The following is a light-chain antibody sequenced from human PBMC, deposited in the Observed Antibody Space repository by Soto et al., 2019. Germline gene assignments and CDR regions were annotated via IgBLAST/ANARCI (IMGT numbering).Light chain of an antibody. Sequence: EIVMTQSPATLSVSLGERATLSCRAGQSVSSNLAWYQQKPGQAPRLLIYDASTRATGIPARFSGSGSGTEFTLTISSLQSEDFAVYYCQQCNNWPPTFGQGTKVDIK. CDR2: DAS. CDR3: QQCNNWPPT. V-gene: IGKV3-15*01. CDR1: QSVSSN. J-gene: IGKJ1*01.